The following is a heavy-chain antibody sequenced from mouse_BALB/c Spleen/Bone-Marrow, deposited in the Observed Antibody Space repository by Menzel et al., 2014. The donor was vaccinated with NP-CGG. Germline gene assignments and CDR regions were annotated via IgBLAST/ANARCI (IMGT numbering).Heavy chain of an antibody. CDR2: IDPANGNT. Sequence: EVTVVESGAELVKPGVSVKLSCTASGFNIKDTYMHWVKQRPEQGLEWIGRIDPANGNTKYDPKFQGKATITADTSSNTAYLQLSSLTSEDTAVYYCASYRYAGYFDVWGAGTTGTASA. CDR1: GFNIKDTY. V-gene: IGHV14-3*02. J-gene: IGHJ1*01. D-gene: IGHD2-14*01. CDR3: ASYRYAGYFDV.